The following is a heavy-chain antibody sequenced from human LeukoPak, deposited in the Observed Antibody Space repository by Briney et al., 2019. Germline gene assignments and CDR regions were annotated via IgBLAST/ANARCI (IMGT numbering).Heavy chain of an antibody. D-gene: IGHD6-6*01. CDR3: ARKDCSSFFDY. J-gene: IGHJ4*02. Sequence: SETLSLTCAVYGGSFSGYYWSWIRQPPGKGLEWIGEINHSGSTNYNPSLKSRVTISVDTSKNQFSLKLSSVTAADTAVYYCARKDCSSFFDYWGQGTLVTVSS. CDR2: INHSGST. CDR1: GGSFSGYY. V-gene: IGHV4-34*01.